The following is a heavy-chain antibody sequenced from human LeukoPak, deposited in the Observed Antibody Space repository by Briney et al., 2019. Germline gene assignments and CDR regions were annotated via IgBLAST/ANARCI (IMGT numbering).Heavy chain of an antibody. CDR2: IRYDGSNK. CDR3: AKEGSNSYGQYYFYFYMDV. Sequence: GGSLRLSCAASGFTFSDFGIHWVRQAPGKGLEWVAFIRYDGSNKYYADSVKGRFTISRDNSKNTLFLQMNSLRNEDTAAYYCAKEGSNSYGQYYFYFYMDVWGKGTTVTVSS. J-gene: IGHJ6*03. D-gene: IGHD5-18*01. V-gene: IGHV3-30*02. CDR1: GFTFSDFG.